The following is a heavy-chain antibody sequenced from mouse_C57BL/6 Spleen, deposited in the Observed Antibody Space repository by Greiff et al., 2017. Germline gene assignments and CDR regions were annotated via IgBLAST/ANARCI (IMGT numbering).Heavy chain of an antibody. D-gene: IGHD1-1*01. J-gene: IGHJ4*01. V-gene: IGHV1-69*01. CDR2: IYPSDSYT. CDR1: GYTFTSYW. CDR3: ARSRGSHYGSGAMDY. Sequence: QVQLQQPGAELVMPGASVKLSCKASGYTFTSYWMHWVKQRPGQGLEWIGEIYPSDSYTTYNQKFKGKSTLTVDKSSSTAYMQLSSLTSEDSAVYYCARSRGSHYGSGAMDYWGQGTSVTVSS.